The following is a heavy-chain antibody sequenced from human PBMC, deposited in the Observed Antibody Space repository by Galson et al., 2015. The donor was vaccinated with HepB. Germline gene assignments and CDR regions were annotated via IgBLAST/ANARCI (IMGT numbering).Heavy chain of an antibody. V-gene: IGHV3-23*01. CDR1: GFTFSRYG. CDR3: AIAYEMDTLCLGYDAFDI. Sequence: SLRLSCAVSGFTFSRYGMSWVRQAPGKGLEWVSGTSGSGGSTYYADSVKGRFTISRDKSKNTLYLQMNSRRADDTAVYYCAIAYEMDTLCLGYDAFDIRGQGTMVTVSS. D-gene: IGHD5-24*01. J-gene: IGHJ3*02. CDR2: TSGSGGST.